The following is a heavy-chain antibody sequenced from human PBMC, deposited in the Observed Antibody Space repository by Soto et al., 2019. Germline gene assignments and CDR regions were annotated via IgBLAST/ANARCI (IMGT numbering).Heavy chain of an antibody. D-gene: IGHD6-19*01. CDR1: GYNFPTYW. Sequence: GESLKISCRGSGYNFPTYWITWVRQMPGKGLEWMGRIDPSDSYTNYSPSFQGHVTISADKSISTAYLQWSSLKASDTAIYYCARRVAAAGHSWFDPWGQGTLVTVSS. J-gene: IGHJ5*02. V-gene: IGHV5-10-1*01. CDR3: ARRVAAAGHSWFDP. CDR2: IDPSDSYT.